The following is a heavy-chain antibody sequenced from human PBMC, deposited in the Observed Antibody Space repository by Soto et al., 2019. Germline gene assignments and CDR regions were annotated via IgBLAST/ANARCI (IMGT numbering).Heavy chain of an antibody. J-gene: IGHJ4*02. V-gene: IGHV3-30*18. CDR2: ISYDGNNK. Sequence: QVQLVESGGGVVQPGRSLRLSCAASGFTFKSYGMHWVRQAPGKGLGWVAVISYDGNNKYYADSVKGRFTISRDIPKNTLYLQLNSLRAEDTAVYYCAKEGIYKTLDYWGQGTLVTVSS. D-gene: IGHD6-13*01. CDR3: AKEGIYKTLDY. CDR1: GFTFKSYG.